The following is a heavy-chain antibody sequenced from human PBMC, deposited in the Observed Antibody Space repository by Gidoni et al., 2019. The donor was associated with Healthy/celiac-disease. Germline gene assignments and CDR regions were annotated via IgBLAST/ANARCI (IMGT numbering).Heavy chain of an antibody. D-gene: IGHD4-17*01. CDR1: GFTFSSYG. CDR2: ISYDGSNK. Sequence: QVQLVESGGGVVQPGRSLRLSCAASGFTFSSYGMHWVRQAPGKGLEWVAVISYDGSNKYYADSVKGRFTISRDNSKNTLYLQMNSLRAEDTAVYYCAKDYGDYVGWAERLGAFDIWGQGTMVTVSS. V-gene: IGHV3-30*18. J-gene: IGHJ3*02. CDR3: AKDYGDYVGWAERLGAFDI.